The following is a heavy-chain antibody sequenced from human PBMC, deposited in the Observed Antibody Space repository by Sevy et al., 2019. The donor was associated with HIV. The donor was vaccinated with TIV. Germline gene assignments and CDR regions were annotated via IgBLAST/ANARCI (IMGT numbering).Heavy chain of an antibody. D-gene: IGHD1-1*01. Sequence: SETLSLTCTVSGGSTSTYYWNWIRQPPGKGLEWIGYISDSGFSNDNPSLRSRVTISIDTSKNQFSLRLTSVSAADTAVYYCARGGGRTVRGMDIWGPGTTVTVSS. V-gene: IGHV4-59*01. CDR3: ARGGGRTVRGMDI. J-gene: IGHJ6*01. CDR2: ISDSGFS. CDR1: GGSTSTYY.